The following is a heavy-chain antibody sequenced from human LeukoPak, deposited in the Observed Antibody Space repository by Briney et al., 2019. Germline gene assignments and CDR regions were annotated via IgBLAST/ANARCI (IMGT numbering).Heavy chain of an antibody. Sequence: SQTLSLTCTVSGGSISSGDYYWSWIRQHPGKGLEWIESMYYSGSTYYNPSLKSRVVISVDTSKNQFSLSLSSVTAADTAIYFCARGGRSGSFGYYFDSWGQGTLVTVSS. D-gene: IGHD1-26*01. V-gene: IGHV4-31*03. CDR1: GGSISSGDYY. CDR3: ARGGRSGSFGYYFDS. J-gene: IGHJ4*01. CDR2: MYYSGST.